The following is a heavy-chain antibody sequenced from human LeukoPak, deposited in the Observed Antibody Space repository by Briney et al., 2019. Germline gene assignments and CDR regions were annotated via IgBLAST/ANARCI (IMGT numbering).Heavy chain of an antibody. V-gene: IGHV1-69*06. CDR2: IIPIFGTA. D-gene: IGHD3-10*01. Sequence: GASVKVSCKASGGTFNSYAISWVRQAPGQGLEWMGGIIPIFGTANYAQKFQGRVTITADKSTSTAYMELSSLRSEDTAVYYCASSEMVRGDIDRTTCWGQGTLVTVSS. CDR3: ASSEMVRGDIDRTTC. CDR1: GGTFNSYA. J-gene: IGHJ4*02.